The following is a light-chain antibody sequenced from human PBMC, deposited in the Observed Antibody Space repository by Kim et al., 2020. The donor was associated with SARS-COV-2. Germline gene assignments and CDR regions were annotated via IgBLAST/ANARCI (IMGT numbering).Light chain of an antibody. CDR2: LGS. V-gene: IGKV2-28*01. J-gene: IGKJ2*01. CDR1: QSLLNSNGYNY. Sequence: EIEMTQSPLSLPVIPGEAASISCKSSQSLLNSNGYNYLHWYLQKPGQSPLLLIYLGSSRASGVPDRFSGTGSGTEFTLKISSVEAEDVGVYYCMQALENPTFGRGTKLEI. CDR3: MQALENPT.